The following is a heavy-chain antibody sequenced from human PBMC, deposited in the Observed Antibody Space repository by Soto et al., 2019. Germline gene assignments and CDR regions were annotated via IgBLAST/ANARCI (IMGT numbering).Heavy chain of an antibody. CDR1: GGSISSGDYY. D-gene: IGHD2-2*01. CDR2: IYYSGST. Sequence: KTSETLSLTCTVSGGSISSGDYYWSWIRQPPGKGLEWIGYIYYSGSTYYNPSLKSRVTISVDTSKNQFSLKLSSVTAADTAVYYCARAEVVPAAIQPFDPWGQGTLVTVSS. J-gene: IGHJ5*02. CDR3: ARAEVVPAAIQPFDP. V-gene: IGHV4-30-4*01.